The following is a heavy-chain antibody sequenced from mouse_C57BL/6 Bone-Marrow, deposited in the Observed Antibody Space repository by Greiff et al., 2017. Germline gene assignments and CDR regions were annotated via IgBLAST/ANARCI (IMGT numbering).Heavy chain of an antibody. Sequence: VQLKESGAELVRPGASVKLSCTASGFNIKDDYMHWVKQRHEQGLEWIGWIDPENGDTEYASKFTGKATITADTSSNTDYLQLSRLTSEDTAVYYCTTLFYYYGEGFAYWGQGTLVTVSA. CDR3: TTLFYYYGEGFAY. D-gene: IGHD1-1*01. CDR2: IDPENGDT. CDR1: GFNIKDDY. V-gene: IGHV14-4*01. J-gene: IGHJ3*01.